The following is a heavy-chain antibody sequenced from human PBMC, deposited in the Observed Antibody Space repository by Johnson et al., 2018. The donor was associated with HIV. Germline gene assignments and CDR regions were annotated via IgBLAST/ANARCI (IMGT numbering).Heavy chain of an antibody. V-gene: IGHV3-7*05. Sequence: VQLVESGGGLVQPGGSLRLSCAASGFTFSSYWMSWVRQAPGKGLEWVANIKQDGSEKYYVDSVKGRFTISRDNAKNSLYLQMNSQRAEDTAVYYCARSLAAAGLYDAFDIWGQGTMVTVSS. CDR1: GFTFSSYW. J-gene: IGHJ3*02. CDR2: IKQDGSEK. CDR3: ARSLAAAGLYDAFDI. D-gene: IGHD6-13*01.